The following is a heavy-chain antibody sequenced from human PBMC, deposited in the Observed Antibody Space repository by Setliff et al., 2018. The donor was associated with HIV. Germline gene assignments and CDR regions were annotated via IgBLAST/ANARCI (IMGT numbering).Heavy chain of an antibody. CDR3: ARESRDIVATSPLDY. CDR2: INAGNGNT. Sequence: ASVKVSCKASGYTFTNYAINWVRQAPGQRLEWMGWINAGNGNTNYAQKFQGRVTMTRDTFTSTAYMEVRSLRSDDTAVYYCARESRDIVATSPLDYWGQGTLVTVSS. J-gene: IGHJ4*02. CDR1: GYTFTNYA. D-gene: IGHD5-12*01. V-gene: IGHV1-3*01.